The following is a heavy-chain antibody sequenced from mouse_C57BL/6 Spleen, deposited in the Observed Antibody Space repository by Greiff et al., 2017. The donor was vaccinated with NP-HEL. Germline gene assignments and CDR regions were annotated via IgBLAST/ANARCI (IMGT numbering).Heavy chain of an antibody. V-gene: IGHV1-15*01. D-gene: IGHD1-1*01. CDR2: IDPETGGT. J-gene: IGHJ4*01. Sequence: VQLQQSGAELVRPGASVTLSCKASGYTFTDYELHWVKQTPVHGLEWIGAIDPETGGTAYNQKFKGKAILTADKSSSTAYMELRSLTSEDSAVYYCTKIRSFYAMDYWGQGTSVTVSS. CDR3: TKIRSFYAMDY. CDR1: GYTFTDYE.